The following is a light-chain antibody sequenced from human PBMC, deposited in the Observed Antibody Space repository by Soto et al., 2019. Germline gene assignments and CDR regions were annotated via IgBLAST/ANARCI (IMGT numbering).Light chain of an antibody. Sequence: EKVMTQSPAALSVSPGERATLSCRASQSVNSNLAWYQQKPGQAPRLLLYGASTRATGIPARFSGSASGTEFTLTIRSLQSEDAAVYYCQQYNDWPLTFGGGTKVEIK. CDR1: QSVNSN. J-gene: IGKJ4*01. CDR3: QQYNDWPLT. V-gene: IGKV3-15*01. CDR2: GAS.